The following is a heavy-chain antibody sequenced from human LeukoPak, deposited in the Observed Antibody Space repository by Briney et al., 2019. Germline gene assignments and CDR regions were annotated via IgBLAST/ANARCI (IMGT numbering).Heavy chain of an antibody. CDR1: GFTFSSYA. V-gene: IGHV3-64*01. Sequence: GGSLRLSCAASGFTFSSYAMHWVRQAPGKGLEYVSAISSNGGSTYYANSVKGRFTISRDNSKNTLYLQMGSLRAEDMAVYYCARQGGDLQFDPWGQGTLVTVSS. J-gene: IGHJ5*02. CDR3: ARQGGDLQFDP. CDR2: ISSNGGST. D-gene: IGHD2-21*02.